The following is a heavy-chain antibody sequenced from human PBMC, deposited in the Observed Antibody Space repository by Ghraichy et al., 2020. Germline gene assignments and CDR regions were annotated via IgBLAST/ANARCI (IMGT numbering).Heavy chain of an antibody. CDR1: GFAFNNYE. J-gene: IGHJ6*02. D-gene: IGHD3-3*01. CDR3: ARVRGVVGNYYYYALDV. CDR2: ISSGGTTR. V-gene: IGHV3-48*03. Sequence: LSLTCAASGFAFNNYEINWVRQAPGRGLEWISYISSGGTTRYYTDSVKGRFTISRDNAEDSLYLQMNSLRAEDTAIYYCARVRGVVGNYYYYALDVWGQGTTVTVSS.